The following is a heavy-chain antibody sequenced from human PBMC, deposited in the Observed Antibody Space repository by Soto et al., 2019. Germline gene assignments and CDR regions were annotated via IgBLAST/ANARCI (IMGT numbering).Heavy chain of an antibody. J-gene: IGHJ4*02. CDR3: AKDHDEDFGYDLDYFDY. D-gene: IGHD5-12*01. V-gene: IGHV4-30-4*02. Sequence: SETLSLTCTVSGGSITNNNYYWSWIRQPPGKGLEWIGHMYNSGTTYSNPSLKGRVTISGDTSKNSLYLQMNSLRAEDTAFYYCAKDHDEDFGYDLDYFDYWGQGTLVTVSS. CDR1: GGSITNNNYY. CDR2: MYNSGTT.